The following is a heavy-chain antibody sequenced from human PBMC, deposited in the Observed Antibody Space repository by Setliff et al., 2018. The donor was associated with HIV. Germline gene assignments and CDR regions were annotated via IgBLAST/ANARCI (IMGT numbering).Heavy chain of an antibody. J-gene: IGHJ4*02. D-gene: IGHD6-19*01. Sequence: ASVKVSCKASGYIFTNYYVHWVRQAPGQGLEWMGIINPGGGTTSYPRKFRDKVTLTRDTSTSTVYMELTYLTSEDTAVYYCARAPPYSTGWGLDYWGQGTLVTVS. CDR2: INPGGGTT. CDR3: ARAPPYSTGWGLDY. V-gene: IGHV1-46*01. CDR1: GYIFTNYY.